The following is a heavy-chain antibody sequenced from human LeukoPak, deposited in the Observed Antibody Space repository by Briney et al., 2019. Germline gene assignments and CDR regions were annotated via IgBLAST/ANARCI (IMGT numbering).Heavy chain of an antibody. CDR2: ISYDGSNK. CDR1: GFTFSSYG. J-gene: IGHJ4*02. D-gene: IGHD4-17*01. V-gene: IGHV3-30*18. CDR3: AKPYGDYYYFDY. Sequence: KSGGSLRLSCAAPGFTFSSYGMHWVRQAPGKGLEWVAVISYDGSNKYYADSVKGRFTISRDNSKNTLYLQMNSLRAEDTAVYYCAKPYGDYYYFDYWGQGTLVTVSS.